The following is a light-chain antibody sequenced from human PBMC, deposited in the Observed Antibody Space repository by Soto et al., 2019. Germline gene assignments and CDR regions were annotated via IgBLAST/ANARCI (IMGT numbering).Light chain of an antibody. J-gene: IGKJ1*01. CDR3: QQSYSTTWT. CDR1: QVISTY. V-gene: IGKV1-39*01. Sequence: DIQMTQSPSSLSASVGDRVTITCLSSQVISTYLNWYQQRPGKAPKLLIYAASSLQSGVPSRFSGSGSETHFTLTISSLQPEDFATYSCQQSYSTTWTFGQGTKVDIK. CDR2: AAS.